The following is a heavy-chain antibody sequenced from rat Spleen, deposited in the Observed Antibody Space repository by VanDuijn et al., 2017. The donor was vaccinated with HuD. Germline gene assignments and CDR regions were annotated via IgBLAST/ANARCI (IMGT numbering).Heavy chain of an antibody. CDR2: ISSGGGGT. CDR1: GFTFSSFP. D-gene: IGHD1-6*01. Sequence: EVQLVESGGGLVQPGRSLKLSCAASGFTFSSFPMAWVRQAPKKGLEWVASISSGGGGTYYPDSVKGRFTISRDNAKSILFLEMDSLRSEATATYYCASLLYTPDYLGVMDAWGQGASVTVSS. J-gene: IGHJ4*01. V-gene: IGHV5-25*01. CDR3: ASLLYTPDYLGVMDA.